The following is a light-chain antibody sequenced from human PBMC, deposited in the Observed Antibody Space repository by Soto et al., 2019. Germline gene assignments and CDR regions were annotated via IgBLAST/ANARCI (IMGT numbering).Light chain of an antibody. CDR3: CSYAVTFYV. J-gene: IGLJ1*01. CDR2: DVS. V-gene: IGLV2-11*01. Sequence: QSALTQPRSVSGSPGQSVTISCTGPTIDDGTSNYVSWYQQHPGKVPKLMIYDVSERPSGVPDRFSGSKSGNSASLTISGLQPEDDCHYYCCSYAVTFYVFGAGTKLTVL. CDR1: TIDDGTSNY.